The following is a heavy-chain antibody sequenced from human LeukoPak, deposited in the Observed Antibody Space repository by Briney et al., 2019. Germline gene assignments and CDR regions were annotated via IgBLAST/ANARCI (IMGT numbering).Heavy chain of an antibody. CDR3: AKDTYSSGWSPNDAFDI. D-gene: IGHD6-19*01. V-gene: IGHV3-23*01. Sequence: GGSLRLSCAASGFTFSTYAMSWVRQAPGKGLEWVSAISGSGRSTYYADSVKGRFTISRDNSKNTLDLQMNSLRAEDTAVYYCAKDTYSSGWSPNDAFDIWGQGTMVTVSS. CDR2: ISGSGRST. CDR1: GFTFSTYA. J-gene: IGHJ3*02.